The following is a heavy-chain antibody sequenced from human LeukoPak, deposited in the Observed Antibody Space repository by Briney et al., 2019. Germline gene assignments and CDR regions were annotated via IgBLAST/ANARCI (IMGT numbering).Heavy chain of an antibody. CDR1: GYTFTNYY. CDR3: ARGHDNSGYTAHPQRYYYYYGMDV. J-gene: IGHJ6*02. CDR2: INPSSGST. V-gene: IGHV1-46*01. D-gene: IGHD3-22*01. Sequence: ASVKVSCKASGYTFTNYYIHWVRQAPGQGLEWMGIINPSSGSTTSAQKFQGRVPMTRDTSASTVYMELSSLRSEDTARYYCARGHDNSGYTAHPQRYYYYYGMDVWGQGTTVTVSS.